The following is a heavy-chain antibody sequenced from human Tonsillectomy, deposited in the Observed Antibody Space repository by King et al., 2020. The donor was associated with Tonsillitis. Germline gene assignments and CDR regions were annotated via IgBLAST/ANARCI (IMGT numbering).Heavy chain of an antibody. V-gene: IGHV5-51*01. CDR1: GYSFNTHW. J-gene: IGHJ5*02. Sequence: EFQLVQSGAEVKKPGESLKISCKGSGYSFNTHWIAWVRQTPGKGLQWMGIIYPDDSDTRYNPSFQGQVTISADKSITTAYLQWSSLKDSDPAMYYCARRDAAAGLTCFDPGGQGTLVTLSS. CDR2: IYPDDSDT. CDR3: ARRDAAAGLTCFDP. D-gene: IGHD6-13*01.